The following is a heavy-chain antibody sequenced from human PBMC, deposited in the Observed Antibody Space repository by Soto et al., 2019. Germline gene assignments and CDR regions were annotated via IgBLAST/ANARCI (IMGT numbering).Heavy chain of an antibody. CDR1: GGTFSSYA. J-gene: IGHJ6*02. CDR2: IIPIFGTA. Sequence: QVQLVQSGAEVKKPGSSVKVSCKASGGTFSSYAISWVRQAPGQGLEWMGGIIPIFGTANYAQKFQGRVTITADESTSTAYMELSSLRSEDTAVYYCARDPYDFWSGYHHDYYGMDVWGQGTTVTVSS. CDR3: ARDPYDFWSGYHHDYYGMDV. D-gene: IGHD3-3*01. V-gene: IGHV1-69*01.